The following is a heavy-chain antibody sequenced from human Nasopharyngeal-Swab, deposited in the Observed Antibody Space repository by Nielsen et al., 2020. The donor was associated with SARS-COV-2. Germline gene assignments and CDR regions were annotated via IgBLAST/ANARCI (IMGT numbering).Heavy chain of an antibody. J-gene: IGHJ3*02. Sequence: WIRQPPGKGLEWIGEIYHSGSTNYNPSLKSRVTISVDTSKNQFSLKLSSVTAADTAVYYCARRDYYDSSDLGAFDIWGQGTMVTVSS. V-gene: IGHV4-34*01. D-gene: IGHD3-22*01. CDR3: ARRDYYDSSDLGAFDI. CDR2: IYHSGST.